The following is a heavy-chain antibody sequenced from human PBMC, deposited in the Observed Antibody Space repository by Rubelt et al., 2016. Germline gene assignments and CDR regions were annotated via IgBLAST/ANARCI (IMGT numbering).Heavy chain of an antibody. Sequence: QVQLVESGGGVVQPGRSLRLSCAASGYTFSSYAMPWVRQAPGKGLEWVAVISYDGSNKYYADSVKGRFTISRDNSKNTLYLQMNSLRAEDTAVYYCAKVRTGTTALTYYYYGMDVWGQGTTVTVSS. V-gene: IGHV3-30*04. D-gene: IGHD1-1*01. CDR1: GYTFSSYA. CDR3: AKVRTGTTALTYYYYGMDV. CDR2: ISYDGSNK. J-gene: IGHJ6*02.